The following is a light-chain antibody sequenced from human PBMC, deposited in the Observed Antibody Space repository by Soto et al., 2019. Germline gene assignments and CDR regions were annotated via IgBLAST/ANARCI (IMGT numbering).Light chain of an antibody. CDR2: DVN. V-gene: IGLV2-8*01. CDR1: PSDVGGSNS. Sequence: QSVLTQPPSASGSPGQSVTISCTGTPSDVGGSNSVSWYQQHPGKAPNLMIYDVNKRPSGVPDRFSGSKSGNTASLTVSGLQAADGAYYFCSSYAPSDVVFGGGTKLTVL. CDR3: SSYAPSDVV. J-gene: IGLJ2*01.